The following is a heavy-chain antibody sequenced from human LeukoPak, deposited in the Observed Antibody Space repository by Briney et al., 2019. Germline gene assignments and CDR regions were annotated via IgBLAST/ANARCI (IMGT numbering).Heavy chain of an antibody. J-gene: IGHJ6*03. D-gene: IGHD6-13*01. CDR2: IRYDGSNK. CDR1: GFTFSSYG. Sequence: GGSLRLSCAASGFTFSSYGMHWVRQAPGKGLEWVAFIRYDGSNKYYADSVKGRFTISRDNSKNTLYLQMNSLRAEDTAVYYCAKDGQQLAPRYYYYMDVWGKGTTVTVSS. CDR3: AKDGQQLAPRYYYYMDV. V-gene: IGHV3-30*02.